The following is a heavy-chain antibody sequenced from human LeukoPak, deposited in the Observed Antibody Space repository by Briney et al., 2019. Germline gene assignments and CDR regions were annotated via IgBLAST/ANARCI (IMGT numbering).Heavy chain of an antibody. CDR1: GYSFTSYW. D-gene: IGHD3-10*01. V-gene: IGHV5-51*01. Sequence: GESLKISCKGSGYSFTSYWIGWVRQMPGKGLEWMGIIYPGDSDPRYSPSFQGQVTISADKSISTAYLQWSSLKASGTAMYYCARQRDYYGSGSPFDYWGQGTLVTVSS. J-gene: IGHJ4*02. CDR3: ARQRDYYGSGSPFDY. CDR2: IYPGDSDP.